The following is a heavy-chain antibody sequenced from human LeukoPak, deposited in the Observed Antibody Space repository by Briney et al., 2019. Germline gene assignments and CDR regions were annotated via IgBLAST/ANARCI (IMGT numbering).Heavy chain of an antibody. CDR2: INPNSGGT. CDR3: ARDQAGNYDFWSGYEGFDP. J-gene: IGHJ5*02. V-gene: IGHV1-2*06. D-gene: IGHD3-3*01. Sequence: ASVTVSCKASGYTFTGYYMHWVRQAPGQGLEWMGRINPNSGGTNYAQKFQGRVTMARDTSISTAYMELSRLRSDDTAVYYCARDQAGNYDFWSGYEGFDPWGQGTLVTVSS. CDR1: GYTFTGYY.